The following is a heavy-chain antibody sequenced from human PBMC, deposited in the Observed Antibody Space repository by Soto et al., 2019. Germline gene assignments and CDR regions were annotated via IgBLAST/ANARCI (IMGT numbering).Heavy chain of an antibody. Sequence: GGSLRLSCAASGFAFNTYWMHWVRQAPGKGLVWVSRINGDGGSTNYADSVKGRFTISRDNAKDTLYLQMNSLRGEDTAVYYCVRDRNWQLDDCWGQGTLVTVSS. D-gene: IGHD1-1*01. CDR2: INGDGGST. V-gene: IGHV3-74*01. J-gene: IGHJ4*02. CDR3: VRDRNWQLDDC. CDR1: GFAFNTYW.